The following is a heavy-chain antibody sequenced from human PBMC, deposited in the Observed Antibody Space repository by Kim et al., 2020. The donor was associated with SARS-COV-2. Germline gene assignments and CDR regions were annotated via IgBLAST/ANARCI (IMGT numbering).Heavy chain of an antibody. CDR2: ISGSGDST. Sequence: GGSLRLSCAASGFTFSSYAMSWVRQAPGKGLEWVSRISGSGDSTYYADSVKGRFTISRDNSKNTLYLQMNSLGAEDTAVYFCARKDKVYFDYWGQGTLVTVSS. V-gene: IGHV3-23*01. J-gene: IGHJ4*02. CDR3: ARKDKVYFDY. CDR1: GFTFSSYA.